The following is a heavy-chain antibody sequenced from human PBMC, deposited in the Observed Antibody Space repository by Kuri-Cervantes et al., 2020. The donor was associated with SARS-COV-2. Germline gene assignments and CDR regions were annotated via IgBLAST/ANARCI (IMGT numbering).Heavy chain of an antibody. CDR1: GYSISSGYY. V-gene: IGHV4-38-2*01. CDR3: ARLGGYRSGYNWFDP. D-gene: IGHD5-18*01. Sequence: SQTLSLTCAVSGYSISSGYYWGWIRQPPGKGLEWIGSIYHSGSTYYNPSLRSRVTISVDKSKTQFSLSLPSVTAADTAVYFCARLGGYRSGYNWFDPWGQGTLVTVSS. J-gene: IGHJ5*02. CDR2: IYHSGST.